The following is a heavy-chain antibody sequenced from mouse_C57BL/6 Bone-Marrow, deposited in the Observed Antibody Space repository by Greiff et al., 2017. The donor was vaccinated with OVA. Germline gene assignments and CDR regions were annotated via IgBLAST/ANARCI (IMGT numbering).Heavy chain of an antibody. V-gene: IGHV1-50*01. Sequence: QVQLKQPGAELVKPGASVKLSCKASGYTFTSYWMQWVKQRPGQGLEWIGEIDPSDSYTNYNQKFKGKATLTVDTSSSTAYMQLSSLTSEDSAVYYCAREDDGYYAWFAYWGQGTLVTVSA. CDR3: AREDDGYYAWFAY. D-gene: IGHD2-3*01. CDR1: GYTFTSYW. J-gene: IGHJ3*01. CDR2: IDPSDSYT.